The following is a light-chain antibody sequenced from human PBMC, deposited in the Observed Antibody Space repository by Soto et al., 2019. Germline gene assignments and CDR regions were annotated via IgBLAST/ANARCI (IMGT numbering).Light chain of an antibody. CDR1: SSDVGGYNY. CDR2: EVS. Sequence: QSALTQPASVSGSPGQSIPISCTGTSSDVGGYNYVSWYQQHPGKAPKLMIYEVSNRPSGVSNRCSGSKSGNTASLTISGLQAEDEADYYCSSYTSSTHYVFGTGTKLTVL. J-gene: IGLJ1*01. CDR3: SSYTSSTHYV. V-gene: IGLV2-14*01.